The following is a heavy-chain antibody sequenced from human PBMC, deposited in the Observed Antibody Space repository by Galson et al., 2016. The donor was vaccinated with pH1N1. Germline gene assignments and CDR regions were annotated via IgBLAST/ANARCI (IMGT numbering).Heavy chain of an antibody. D-gene: IGHD5-24*01. CDR3: AMLMGKWLLFEGRMVAFDI. Sequence: QSGAEVKKPGESLKISCKSSGSSFTTYWIGWVRQMPGKGLELMGIIYPGDSDTRYSPSFQGQVTISADKSITTAYLQWSSLKASDTAMYFCAMLMGKWLLFEGRMVAFDIWGQGTMVAVSS. V-gene: IGHV5-51*01. CDR1: GSSFTTYW. CDR2: IYPGDSDT. J-gene: IGHJ3*02.